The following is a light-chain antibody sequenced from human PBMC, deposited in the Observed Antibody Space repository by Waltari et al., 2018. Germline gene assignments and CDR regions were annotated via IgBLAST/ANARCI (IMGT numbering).Light chain of an antibody. Sequence: SVLTQPPSASGAPGQRVTLSCSGSSSNIRNRYVFWYQQVPGKAPKLLIYTDDQRAAGVPDRVSASKSGTSASLAISGLRSEDEADYYCASWDDSPSGHVVFGGGTKLTVL. CDR1: SSNIRNRY. J-gene: IGLJ2*01. V-gene: IGLV1-47*02. CDR2: TDD. CDR3: ASWDDSPSGHVV.